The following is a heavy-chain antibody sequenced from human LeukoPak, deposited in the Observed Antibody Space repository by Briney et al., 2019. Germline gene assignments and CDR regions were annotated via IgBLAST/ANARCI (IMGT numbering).Heavy chain of an antibody. CDR2: INGGGSTT. CDR3: ARVMYYYHSSGSIAVSYFDY. CDR1: GFTFSSNW. J-gene: IGHJ4*02. D-gene: IGHD3-22*01. V-gene: IGHV3-74*01. Sequence: PGGSLRLSCAASGFTFSSNWMHWVRQAPGRGLVWVSRINGGGSTTSYADSVKGRFTISRDNAKNALYLQMHSLRAEDTAVYYCARVMYYYHSSGSIAVSYFDYWGQGTLVTVSS.